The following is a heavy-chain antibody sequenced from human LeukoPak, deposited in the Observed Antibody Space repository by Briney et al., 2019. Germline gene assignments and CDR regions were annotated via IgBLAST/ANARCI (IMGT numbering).Heavy chain of an antibody. CDR3: AKRSLYYYYMDV. V-gene: IGHV3-23*01. J-gene: IGHJ6*03. CDR1: GFTFSSYA. Sequence: GGSLRLSCAASGFTFSSYAMSWVRQAPGRGLEWVSAISGSGGSTYYADSVKGRFTISRDNSKNTLYLQMNSLRAEDTAVYYCAKRSLYYYYMDVWGKGTTVTVSS. CDR2: ISGSGGST.